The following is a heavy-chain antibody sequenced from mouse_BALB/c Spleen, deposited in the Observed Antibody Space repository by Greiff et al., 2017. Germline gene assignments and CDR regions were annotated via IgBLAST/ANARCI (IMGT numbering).Heavy chain of an antibody. Sequence: EVKVVESGGGLVQPGGSLKLSCAASGFTFSSYTMSWVRQTPEKRLEWVAYISNGGGSTYYPDTVKGRFTISRDNAKNTLYLQMSSLKSEDTAMYYCARHDYYYAMDYWGQGTSVTVSS. V-gene: IGHV5-12-2*01. CDR1: GFTFSSYT. CDR3: ARHDYYYAMDY. CDR2: ISNGGGST. J-gene: IGHJ4*01. D-gene: IGHD2-4*01.